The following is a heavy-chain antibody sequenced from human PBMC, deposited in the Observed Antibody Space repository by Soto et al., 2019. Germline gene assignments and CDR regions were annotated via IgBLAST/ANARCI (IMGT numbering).Heavy chain of an antibody. CDR2: ISYDGSNK. J-gene: IGHJ4*02. CDR1: GFTFSSYA. V-gene: IGHV3-30-3*01. D-gene: IGHD2-21*02. Sequence: PGGSLRLSCAASGFTFSSYAMHWVRQAPGKGLEWVAFISYDGSNKYYADSVKGRFTISRDNSKNTLYLQMNSLRAEDTAVYYCARDGRPLLFHYYFDYWGQGTLVTVSS. CDR3: ARDGRPLLFHYYFDY.